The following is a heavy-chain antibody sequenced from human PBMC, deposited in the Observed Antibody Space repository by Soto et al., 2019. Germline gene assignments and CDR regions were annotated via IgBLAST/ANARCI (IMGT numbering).Heavy chain of an antibody. J-gene: IGHJ4*01. CDR1: GGSINDYY. V-gene: IGHV4-59*01. CDR3: VAGPDRAKSAY. CDR2: GLRPDYT. Sequence: QVQLQESGPGLVKPSETLSLTCTASGGSINDYYWSWTRQPPGKGLEWIAYGLRPDYTGYNPSLRNRVTISSDTSKNQFSLRLISVTAADTAVYYCVAGPDRAKSAYWGQGTLVTVSS.